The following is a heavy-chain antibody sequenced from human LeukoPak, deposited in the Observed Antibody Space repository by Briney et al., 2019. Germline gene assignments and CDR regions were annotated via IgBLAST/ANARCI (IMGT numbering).Heavy chain of an antibody. CDR3: ARDNGSGSYPYYFDY. CDR2: IYTSGST. CDR1: GGSISSGSYY. J-gene: IGHJ4*02. Sequence: PSQTLSLTCTVSGGSISSGSYYWSWIRQPAGKGLEWIGRIYTSGSTNYNPSLKSRVTISVDTSKNQFSLKLSSVTAADTAVYYCARDNGSGSYPYYFDYWGQGTLVTVSS. V-gene: IGHV4-61*02. D-gene: IGHD3-10*01.